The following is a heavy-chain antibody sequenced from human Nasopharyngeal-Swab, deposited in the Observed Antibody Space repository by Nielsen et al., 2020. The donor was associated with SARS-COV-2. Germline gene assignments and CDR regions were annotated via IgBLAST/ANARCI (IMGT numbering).Heavy chain of an antibody. CDR2: ISYDGSNK. Sequence: GGSLRLSCAASGFTFSSYGMHWVRQAPGKGLEWVAVISYDGSNKYYADSVKGRFTISRDNSKNTLYLQMNSLRAEDTAVYYCARKSLGYSSGWLVAFDIWGQGTMVTVSS. CDR1: GFTFSSYG. J-gene: IGHJ3*02. CDR3: ARKSLGYSSGWLVAFDI. V-gene: IGHV3-30*03. D-gene: IGHD6-19*01.